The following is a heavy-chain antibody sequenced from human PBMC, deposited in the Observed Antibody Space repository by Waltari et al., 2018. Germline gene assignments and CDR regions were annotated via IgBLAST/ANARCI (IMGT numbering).Heavy chain of an antibody. V-gene: IGHV4-61*02. CDR1: GVSISSGQFY. J-gene: IGHJ5*01. D-gene: IGHD3-16*01. Sequence: QVQLEESGPGLVKPSETLSLKCSVSGVSISSGQFYWGWVRQPAGKWLEWIGRIYSNGVVTLYNPPVSSRVNSFFGMSRNEVVLRLTSVNAADTAVYYCARIHDKADGGWFDPWGRGTLVTVSS. CDR2: IYSNGVVT. CDR3: ARIHDKADGGWFDP.